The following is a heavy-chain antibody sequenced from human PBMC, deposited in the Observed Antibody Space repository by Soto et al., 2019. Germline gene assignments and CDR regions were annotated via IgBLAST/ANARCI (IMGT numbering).Heavy chain of an antibody. CDR1: GYTFTSYA. J-gene: IGHJ4*02. CDR2: INAGNGNT. D-gene: IGHD3-9*01. Sequence: ASVKVSCKASGYTFTSYAMHWVRQAPGQRLEWMGWINAGNGNTKYSQKFQGRVTITRDTSASTAYMELSSLRSEDTAVYYCARAVGPYYDILTGYYKVTGYWGQGTLVTV. CDR3: ARAVGPYYDILTGYYKVTGY. V-gene: IGHV1-3*01.